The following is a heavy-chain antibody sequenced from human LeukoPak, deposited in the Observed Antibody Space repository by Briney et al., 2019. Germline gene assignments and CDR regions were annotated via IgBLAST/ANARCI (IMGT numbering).Heavy chain of an antibody. V-gene: IGHV1-8*01. CDR1: GYTVTSYD. J-gene: IGHJ4*02. Sequence: GASVKVSCKASGYTVTSYDINWVRQGAGQGLERMRWMNPNSGNTGYAQKFQGRVTMTRNTSISTAYMELSSLRSEDTAVYYCARGQDYSRGGVDYWGQGTLVTVSS. CDR2: MNPNSGNT. CDR3: ARGQDYSRGGVDY. D-gene: IGHD6-13*01.